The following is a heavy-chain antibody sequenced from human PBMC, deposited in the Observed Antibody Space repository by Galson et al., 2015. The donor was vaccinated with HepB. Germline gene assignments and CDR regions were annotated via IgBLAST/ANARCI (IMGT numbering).Heavy chain of an antibody. V-gene: IGHV3-30*02. Sequence: SLRLSCAASGFTFSSYGMHWVRQAPGKGLEWVAFIRYDGSNKYYADSVKGRFTISRDNSKNTLYLQMNSLRAEDTAVYYCAKVKKAHYYGSGSHSETFDYWSQGTLVTVSS. D-gene: IGHD3-10*01. CDR1: GFTFSSYG. CDR3: AKVKKAHYYGSGSHSETFDY. J-gene: IGHJ4*02. CDR2: IRYDGSNK.